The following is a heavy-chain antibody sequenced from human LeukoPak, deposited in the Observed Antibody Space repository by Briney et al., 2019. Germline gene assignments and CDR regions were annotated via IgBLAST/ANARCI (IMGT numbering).Heavy chain of an antibody. D-gene: IGHD3-16*01. J-gene: IGHJ6*02. V-gene: IGHV4-59*11. Sequence: SETLSLTCSVSGGSISGHCWTWIRQPPGKGLEWIGQIHYTGKPDYNPSLKSRITISVDTSKNQVSLQVSSVTATDSAIYYCARFGVDYDMDVWGHGTTVTVFS. CDR1: GGSISGHC. CDR3: ARFGVDYDMDV. CDR2: IHYTGKP.